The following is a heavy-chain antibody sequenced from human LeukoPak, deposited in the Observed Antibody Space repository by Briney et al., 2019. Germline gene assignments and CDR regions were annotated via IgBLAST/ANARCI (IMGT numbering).Heavy chain of an antibody. D-gene: IGHD6-19*01. V-gene: IGHV3-23*01. CDR3: AKVYSAWYSDY. J-gene: IGHJ4*02. Sequence: GGSLRLSCAASGFTFDSYAMTWVRQGPGKGLEWVSAISDSSGNTNYADSVRGRFTISRDNSKNTLYLQMNSLRAEDTAVYYCAKVYSAWYSDYWGQGTLVTVSS. CDR2: ISDSSGNT. CDR1: GFTFDSYA.